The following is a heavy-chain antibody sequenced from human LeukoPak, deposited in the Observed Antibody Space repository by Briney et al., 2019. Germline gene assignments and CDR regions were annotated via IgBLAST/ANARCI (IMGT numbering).Heavy chain of an antibody. Sequence: SETLSLTCTVSGSSISDYYWSWLRQPPGKGLEWIGYFYYSGTSRYNPSLKSRVTFSADTSENQFSLKLTSVTAADTAVYYCARHYYGDVYYFDFWGQGTLVTVSS. CDR3: ARHYYGDVYYFDF. CDR1: GSSISDYY. CDR2: FYYSGTS. D-gene: IGHD3-16*01. J-gene: IGHJ4*02. V-gene: IGHV4-59*08.